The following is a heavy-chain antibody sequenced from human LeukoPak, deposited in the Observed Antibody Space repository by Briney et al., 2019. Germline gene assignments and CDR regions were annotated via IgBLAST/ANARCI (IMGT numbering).Heavy chain of an antibody. D-gene: IGHD5-18*01. V-gene: IGHV4-38-2*02. CDR2: IYHSGST. J-gene: IGHJ4*02. Sequence: SETLSLTCTVSGYSISSGYYWGWIRQPPGKGLEWIGSIYHSGSTYYNPSLKSRVTISVDTSKNQFSLKLSSVTAADTAVYYCARDRGGSGYSYGPYYFDYWGQGTLVTVSS. CDR1: GYSISSGYY. CDR3: ARDRGGSGYSYGPYYFDY.